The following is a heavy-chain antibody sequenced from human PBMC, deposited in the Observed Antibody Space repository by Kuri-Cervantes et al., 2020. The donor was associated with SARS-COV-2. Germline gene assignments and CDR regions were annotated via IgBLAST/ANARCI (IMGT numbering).Heavy chain of an antibody. CDR1: GFTFGSYD. CDR3: AKTKSGLQGGDAFDI. J-gene: IGHJ3*02. Sequence: EFLKISCAASGFTFGSYDMHGVRQAPGKGLEYVSAISSKGGSTYYADSVKGLFTISRDNFKNTLYLQINRLRAEDTAVYYCAKTKSGLQGGDAFDIWGQGTTVTVSS. CDR2: ISSKGGST. V-gene: IGHV3-64*04. D-gene: IGHD5-24*01.